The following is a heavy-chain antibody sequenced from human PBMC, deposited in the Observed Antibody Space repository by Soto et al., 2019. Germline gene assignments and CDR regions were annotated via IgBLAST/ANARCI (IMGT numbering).Heavy chain of an antibody. Sequence: QVQLVQSGAEVKKPGASVKVSCKASGYTFSNYGISWVRQAPGQGLEWMGWISGYNGNTHYAQKFQGRVTMTTDTSSSTAYMELRSLRSDDTAMFYCARDGSSSWPNFDYWGQGTLVTVSS. CDR3: ARDGSSSWPNFDY. D-gene: IGHD6-13*01. CDR1: GYTFSNYG. V-gene: IGHV1-18*01. J-gene: IGHJ4*02. CDR2: ISGYNGNT.